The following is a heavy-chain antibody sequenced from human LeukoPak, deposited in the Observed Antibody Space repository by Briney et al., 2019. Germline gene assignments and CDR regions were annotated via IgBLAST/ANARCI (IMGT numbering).Heavy chain of an antibody. V-gene: IGHV3-48*03. CDR3: VRGKQSGYDNAGDH. CDR1: GFTFRYYE. J-gene: IGHJ4*02. CDR2: VTGSGSAT. Sequence: GGSLRLSCVASGFTFRYYEMHWVRQAPGKGLEWLSLVTGSGSATYYADSVRGRFTISRDSARNLLYLQMNSLRAEDTALYYCVRGKQSGYDNAGDHWGQGTLVTVSS. D-gene: IGHD5-12*01.